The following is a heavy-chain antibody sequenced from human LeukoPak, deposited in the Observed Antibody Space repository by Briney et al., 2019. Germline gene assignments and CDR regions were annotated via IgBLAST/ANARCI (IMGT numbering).Heavy chain of an antibody. CDR1: GFTVSSNY. D-gene: IGHD5-12*01. CDR3: ARDGAVATIAAFDI. Sequence: GSIRLSCAASGFTVSSNYMSWVRQAPGRGLEWVSLIYSDGSTYYADSVKGRFTISRDNSKNMMCLQMNSLRAEDTAVYYCARDGAVATIAAFDIWGHGKIVTVSS. J-gene: IGHJ3*02. V-gene: IGHV3-66*01. CDR2: IYSDGST.